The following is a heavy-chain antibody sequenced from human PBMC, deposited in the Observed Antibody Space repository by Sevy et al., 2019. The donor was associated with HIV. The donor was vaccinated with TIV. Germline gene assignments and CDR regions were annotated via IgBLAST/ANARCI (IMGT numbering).Heavy chain of an antibody. CDR3: STDPIILLLVTDGKDV. V-gene: IGHV3-15*01. D-gene: IGHD2-8*01. CDR1: GFTFTYAW. Sequence: GGSLRLSCAASGFTFTYAWMTWVRQAPGKGLEWVGRIKSRADGGTTDYAAPVKGRFTISRDASKNTLYLQMNSLRSEDTGVYYCSTDPIILLLVTDGKDVWGQGTTVTVSS. J-gene: IGHJ6*02. CDR2: IKSRADGGTT.